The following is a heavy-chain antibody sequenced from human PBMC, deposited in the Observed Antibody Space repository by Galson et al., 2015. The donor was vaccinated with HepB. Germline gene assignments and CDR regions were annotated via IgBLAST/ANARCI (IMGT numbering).Heavy chain of an antibody. D-gene: IGHD3-10*01. Sequence: SVKVSCKASGYTFTSYGISWVRQAPGQGLEWMGWISAYNGNTNYAQKLQGRVTMTTDTSTSTAYMELRSLRSDDTAVYYCARVTYYYGSGSRGLYGMDVWGQGTTVTVSS. CDR3: ARVTYYYGSGSRGLYGMDV. J-gene: IGHJ6*02. CDR2: ISAYNGNT. CDR1: GYTFTSYG. V-gene: IGHV1-18*01.